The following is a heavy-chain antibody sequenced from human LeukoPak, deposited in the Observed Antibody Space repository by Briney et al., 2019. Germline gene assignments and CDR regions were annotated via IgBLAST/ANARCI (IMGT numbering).Heavy chain of an antibody. D-gene: IGHD4-17*01. Sequence: GRSLRLSCAASGFTFDDYAMHWVRQAPGKGLEWVSGISWNSGSIGYADSVKGRFTISRDNAKNSLYLQMNSLRAEDTALYYCAKAPYGDDWYFDLWGRSTLVAVSS. J-gene: IGHJ2*01. CDR3: AKAPYGDDWYFDL. CDR1: GFTFDDYA. CDR2: ISWNSGSI. V-gene: IGHV3-9*01.